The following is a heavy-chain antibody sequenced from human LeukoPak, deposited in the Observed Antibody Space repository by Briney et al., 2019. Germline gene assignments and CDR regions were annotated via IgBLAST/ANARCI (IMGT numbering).Heavy chain of an antibody. J-gene: IGHJ4*02. CDR3: TRGSIVVVPAADY. Sequence: GGSLRLSCAASGFTVSSNYMSWVRQAPGKGLEWVSVIYSGGSTYYADSVKGRFTISRDNSKNTLYLQMNSLRAEDTAVYYCTRGSIVVVPAADYWGQGTLVTVSS. D-gene: IGHD2-2*01. V-gene: IGHV3-53*01. CDR2: IYSGGST. CDR1: GFTVSSNY.